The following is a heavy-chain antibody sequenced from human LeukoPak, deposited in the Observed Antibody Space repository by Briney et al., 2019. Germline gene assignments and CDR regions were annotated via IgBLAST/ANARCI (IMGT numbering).Heavy chain of an antibody. CDR1: GFTFSNYS. CDR2: LSGSSSYK. V-gene: IGHV3-21*01. Sequence: TGGSLRLSCAASGFTFSNYSMNWVRQAPGQGLEWVSSLSGSSSYKYYADSVKGRFTISRDNAKNSLYLQMNSLRAEDTAVYYCARGPDYDFWRGPPPNFDYWGQGTLVTVSS. J-gene: IGHJ4*02. CDR3: ARGPDYDFWRGPPPNFDY. D-gene: IGHD3-3*01.